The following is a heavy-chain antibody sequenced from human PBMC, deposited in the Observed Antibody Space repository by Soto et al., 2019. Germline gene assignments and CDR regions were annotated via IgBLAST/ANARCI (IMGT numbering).Heavy chain of an antibody. CDR3: ARTQLGNFDY. CDR2: IYYTGST. CDR1: GGSISTFY. D-gene: IGHD7-27*01. J-gene: IGHJ4*02. V-gene: IGHV4-59*01. Sequence: SETLSLTCAVSGGSISTFYWSWIRQPPGKGLEWIGYIYYTGSTNYNPSLKSRVTISVDTSKNQFSLKLSSVTAADTAVYYCARTQLGNFDYWGQGTLVTVSS.